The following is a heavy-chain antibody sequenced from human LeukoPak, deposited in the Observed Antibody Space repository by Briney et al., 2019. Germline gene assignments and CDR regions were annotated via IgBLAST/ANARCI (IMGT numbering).Heavy chain of an antibody. J-gene: IGHJ4*02. CDR2: IKQDGSEK. D-gene: IGHD2-2*01. V-gene: IGHV3-7*01. CDR1: GFTFSSYA. CDR3: ARALSGSTNCYACFDY. Sequence: PGGSLRLSCAASGFTFSSYAMSWVRQAPGKGLEWVANIKQDGSEKYYVDSVKGRFTISRDNAKNSLYLQMNTLRAEDTAVYYCARALSGSTNCYACFDYWGQGTLVTVSS.